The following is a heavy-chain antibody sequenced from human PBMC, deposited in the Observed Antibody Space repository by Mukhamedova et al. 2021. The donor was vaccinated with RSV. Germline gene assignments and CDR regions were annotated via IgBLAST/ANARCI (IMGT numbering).Heavy chain of an antibody. J-gene: IGHJ6*02. CDR3: ASSRDTAMVTVGPYYHYGMDV. D-gene: IGHD5-18*01. V-gene: IGHV3-48*03. CDR2: ISSSGSTI. Sequence: YISSSGSTIYYADSVKGRFTISRDNAKNSLYLQMNSLRAEDTAVYYCASSRDTAMVTVGPYYHYGMDVWGQGTTVTVSS.